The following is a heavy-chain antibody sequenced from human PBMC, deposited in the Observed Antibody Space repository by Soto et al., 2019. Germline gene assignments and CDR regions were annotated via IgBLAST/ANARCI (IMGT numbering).Heavy chain of an antibody. V-gene: IGHV3-30*18. D-gene: IGHD2-21*02. Sequence: GGSLRLSCAASGFTFSSYGMHWVRQAPGKGLEWVAVISYDGSNKYYADSVKGRFTISRDNSKNTLYLQMNSLRAEDTAVYYCAKGGAYCGGDCYSRFDYWGQGTLVTVSS. J-gene: IGHJ4*02. CDR1: GFTFSSYG. CDR2: ISYDGSNK. CDR3: AKGGAYCGGDCYSRFDY.